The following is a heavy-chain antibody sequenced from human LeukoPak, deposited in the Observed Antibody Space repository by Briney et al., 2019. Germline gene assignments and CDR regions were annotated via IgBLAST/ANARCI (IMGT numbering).Heavy chain of an antibody. J-gene: IGHJ4*02. CDR2: ISAYNGNT. V-gene: IGHV1-18*04. CDR1: GYTFTGYY. Sequence: ASVKVSCKASGYTFTGYYMHWVRQAPGQGLEWMGWISAYNGNTNYAQKLQGRVTMTTDTSTSTAYMELRSLRSDDTAVYYCAREGVVGGSYQYYWGQGTLVTVSS. CDR3: AREGVVGGSYQYY. D-gene: IGHD1-26*01.